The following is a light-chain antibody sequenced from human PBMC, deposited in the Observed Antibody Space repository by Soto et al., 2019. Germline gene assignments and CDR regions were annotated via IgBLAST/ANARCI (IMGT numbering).Light chain of an antibody. J-gene: IGKJ1*01. CDR1: QSITIW. V-gene: IGKV1-5*01. Sequence: DIQMTQSPSTLSASVGDRVTITCRASQSITIWLAWYQQKPGKAPKLLIFDASSLESGVPSRFSGSGSGTEFTLTISSLQPDDFATYYCRHYNSYSWTFGQGTKVDIK. CDR2: DAS. CDR3: RHYNSYSWT.